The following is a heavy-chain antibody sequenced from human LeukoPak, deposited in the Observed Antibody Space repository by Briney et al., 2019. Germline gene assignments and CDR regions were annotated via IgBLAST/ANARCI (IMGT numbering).Heavy chain of an antibody. CDR1: GFTFSTYW. D-gene: IGHD4-11*01. Sequence: GGSLRLSCAASGFTFSTYWMSWVRQAPGQGLEWVANIKQDGSEKYHVDSVTGRFTISRDNAKNSLYLQMNSLRVEDTAVYYCATTVSGYFDQWGQGTLVTVSS. J-gene: IGHJ1*01. CDR3: ATTVSGYFDQ. V-gene: IGHV3-7*01. CDR2: IKQDGSEK.